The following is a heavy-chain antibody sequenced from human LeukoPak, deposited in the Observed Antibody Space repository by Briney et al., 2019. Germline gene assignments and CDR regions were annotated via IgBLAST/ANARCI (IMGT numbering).Heavy chain of an antibody. CDR2: IYYSGST. CDR1: GGSISSYY. J-gene: IGHJ5*02. V-gene: IGHV4-59*01. D-gene: IGHD6-13*01. Sequence: SETLPLTCTVSGGSISSYYWSWIRQPLGKGLEWIGYIYYSGSTNYNPSLKSRVTISVDTSKNQFSLKLSSVTAADTAVYYCARGGSSWYGIWFDPWGQGTLVTVSS. CDR3: ARGGSSWYGIWFDP.